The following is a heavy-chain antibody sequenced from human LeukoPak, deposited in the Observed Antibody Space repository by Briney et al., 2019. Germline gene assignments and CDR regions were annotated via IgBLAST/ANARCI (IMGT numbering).Heavy chain of an antibody. V-gene: IGHV3-21*01. CDR3: ARDLPWAGVY. J-gene: IGHJ4*02. Sequence: GGSLRLSCAASGFTFSSYSMNWVRQAPRKGLEWVSSISSSSSYIYYADSVKGRFTISRDNAKNSLYLQMNSLRAEDTAVYYCARDLPWAGVYWGQGTLVTVSS. D-gene: IGHD6-19*01. CDR1: GFTFSSYS. CDR2: ISSSSSYI.